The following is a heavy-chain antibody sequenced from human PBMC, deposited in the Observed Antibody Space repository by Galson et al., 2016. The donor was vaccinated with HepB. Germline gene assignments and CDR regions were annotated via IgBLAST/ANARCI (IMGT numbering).Heavy chain of an antibody. J-gene: IGHJ5*02. Sequence: LTCAAYGEPFSGYYWSWIRQPPGKGLEWIGEIRHSRSTNYNPSLKSRVAISIDTSSNQFSLKVTSVTATDTAVYYCARALSAARPGIRWFDPWGQGTLVTVSS. CDR2: IRHSRST. V-gene: IGHV4-34*01. D-gene: IGHD6-6*01. CDR3: ARALSAARPGIRWFDP. CDR1: GEPFSGYY.